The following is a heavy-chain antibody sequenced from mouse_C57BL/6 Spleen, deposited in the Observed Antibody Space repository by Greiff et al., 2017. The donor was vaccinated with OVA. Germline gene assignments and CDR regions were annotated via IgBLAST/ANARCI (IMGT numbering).Heavy chain of an antibody. J-gene: IGHJ2*01. Sequence: VQLKQSGPVLVKPGASVKMSCKASGYTFTDYYMNWVKQSHGKSLEWIGVINPYNGGTSYNQKFKGKATLTVDKSSSTAYMELNSLTSEDSAVYYCARGTTVSYFDYWGQGTTLTVSS. D-gene: IGHD1-1*01. CDR3: ARGTTVSYFDY. V-gene: IGHV1-19*01. CDR1: GYTFTDYY. CDR2: INPYNGGT.